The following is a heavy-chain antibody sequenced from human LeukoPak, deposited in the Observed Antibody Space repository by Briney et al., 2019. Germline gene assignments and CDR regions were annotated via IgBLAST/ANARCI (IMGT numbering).Heavy chain of an antibody. CDR1: GFTFDDYG. J-gene: IGHJ4*02. V-gene: IGHV3-20*04. Sequence: GGSLRLSCAASGFTFDDYGMSWVRQAPGKGLEWVSGINWNGGSTGYADSVKGRFTISRDNAKNSLYLQMNSLRAEDTVLYYCVKGDRGHSVPDYWGQGTPVTVSS. CDR2: INWNGGST. D-gene: IGHD2-21*01. CDR3: VKGDRGHSVPDY.